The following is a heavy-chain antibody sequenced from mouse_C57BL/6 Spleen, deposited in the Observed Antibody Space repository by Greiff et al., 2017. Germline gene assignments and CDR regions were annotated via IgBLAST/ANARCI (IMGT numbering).Heavy chain of an antibody. J-gene: IGHJ3*01. Sequence: LVESGPELGKPGASVKISCKASGYNFTSYYIHWVKQRPGQGLGWIGWIYPGSGNTKYNEKFKGKATLTADTSSSTAYMQLSSLTSEDSAVYYCARGGGDWFAYWGKGTLVTVSA. CDR1: GYNFTSYY. CDR2: IYPGSGNT. CDR3: ARGGGDWFAY. V-gene: IGHV1-66*01.